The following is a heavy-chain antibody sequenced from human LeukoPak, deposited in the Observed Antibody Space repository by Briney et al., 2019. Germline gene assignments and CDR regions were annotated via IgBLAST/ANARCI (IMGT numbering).Heavy chain of an antibody. V-gene: IGHV3-21*01. CDR2: ITYSSRYI. Sequence: PGGSLRLSCAASGFTFYDHAMNWVRQAPGKGLEWVSSITYSSRYIYYADPVKGRFISSRDNAKNSLYLQLNSLTVEDTAVYYCARVSREYGDLDSWGQGTLVTVSS. CDR1: GFTFYDHA. CDR3: ARVSREYGDLDS. J-gene: IGHJ4*02. D-gene: IGHD4-17*01.